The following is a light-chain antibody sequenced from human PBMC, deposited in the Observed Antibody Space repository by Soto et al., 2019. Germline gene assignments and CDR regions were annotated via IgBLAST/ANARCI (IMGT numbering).Light chain of an antibody. Sequence: QLVLTQPPSASGSPGQSVTISCTGTSSDVGGYSYVSWYQQLPGKAPKLMIYEVTKRPSGVPDRFSGSKSGNTASLTVSGLQAEDEADYYCSSYAGSNNFVVFGGGTKLTVL. CDR1: SSDVGGYSY. V-gene: IGLV2-8*01. CDR3: SSYAGSNNFVV. J-gene: IGLJ2*01. CDR2: EVT.